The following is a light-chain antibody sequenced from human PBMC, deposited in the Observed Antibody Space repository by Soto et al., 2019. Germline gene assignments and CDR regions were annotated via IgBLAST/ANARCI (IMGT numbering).Light chain of an antibody. CDR1: QTLLHSNGYNY. Sequence: DIAMTQSPLSLPVTPGEPASISCRSSQTLLHSNGYNYLDWYLQKPGQSPQLLIYLGSNRASGVPDRFSGSGSGTDFTLKISRVEAEDVGVFYCTQGLRPMYTFGQGTKLEIK. CDR2: LGS. CDR3: TQGLRPMYT. J-gene: IGKJ2*01. V-gene: IGKV2-28*01.